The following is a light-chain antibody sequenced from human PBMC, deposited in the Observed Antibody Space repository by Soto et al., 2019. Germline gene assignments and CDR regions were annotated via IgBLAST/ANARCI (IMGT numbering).Light chain of an antibody. CDR2: RNN. CDR3: ATWDDSLSGYYV. Sequence: QSVLTQPPSASETPGQRVTISCSGSSSNIGSNYVYWYQQLPGTAPKLLIYRNNERPSGVPDRFSGSTSGTSASLAISGLRSEDEGDYYCATWDDSLSGYYVFGTGTKVTVL. V-gene: IGLV1-47*01. CDR1: SSNIGSNY. J-gene: IGLJ1*01.